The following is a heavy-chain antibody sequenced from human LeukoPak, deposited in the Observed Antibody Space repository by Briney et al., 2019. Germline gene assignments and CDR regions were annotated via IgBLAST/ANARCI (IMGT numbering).Heavy chain of an antibody. CDR2: ISSSSSYI. CDR3: ARGVTTVTLYYFDY. J-gene: IGHJ4*02. Sequence: GGSLRLSCAASGFTFSSYSMNWVRQAPGKGLEWVSSISSSSSYIYYADSVKGRFTISRDNAKNSLYPQMNSLRAEDTAVYYCARGVTTVTLYYFDYWGQGTLVTVSS. CDR1: GFTFSSYS. D-gene: IGHD4-17*01. V-gene: IGHV3-21*01.